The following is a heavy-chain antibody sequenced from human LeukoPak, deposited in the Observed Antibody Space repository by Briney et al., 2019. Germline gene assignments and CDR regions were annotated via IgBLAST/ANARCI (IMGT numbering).Heavy chain of an antibody. CDR2: ISSSSSYI. J-gene: IGHJ4*02. Sequence: GGSLRLSCAASGFTFRSYSMNWVRQAPGKGLEWVSSISSSSSYIYYADSVKGRFTISRDNAKNSLYLQMNSLRAEDTAVYYCARVGYYDSSGQELDYWGQGTLVTVSS. D-gene: IGHD3-22*01. CDR1: GFTFRSYS. CDR3: ARVGYYDSSGQELDY. V-gene: IGHV3-21*01.